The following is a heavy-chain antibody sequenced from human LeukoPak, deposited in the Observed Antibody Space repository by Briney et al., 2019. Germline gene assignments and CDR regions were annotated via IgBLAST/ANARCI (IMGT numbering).Heavy chain of an antibody. Sequence: ASVKVSCKASGGTFSSYAISWVRQAPGQGLEWMGGIIPIFGTANYAQKFQGRVTITADKSTSTAYMELSSLRSEDTAVYYCARDQGQSEGVYYMDVWGKGTTVTVSS. CDR3: ARDQGQSEGVYYMDV. V-gene: IGHV1-69*06. CDR1: GGTFSSYA. CDR2: IIPIFGTA. J-gene: IGHJ6*03.